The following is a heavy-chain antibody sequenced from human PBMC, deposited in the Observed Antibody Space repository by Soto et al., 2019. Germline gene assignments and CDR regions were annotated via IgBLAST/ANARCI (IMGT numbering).Heavy chain of an antibody. CDR3: ARECYGDSGYFQTYHFDY. J-gene: IGHJ4*02. D-gene: IGHD3-22*01. Sequence: ASVKVSCKASGYTFTSCDINWVRQATGLGLEWMGWINPNNGNTGYAQKFQGRVTVTWNTSISTAYMELSSLRSEDTAEYYCARECYGDSGYFQTYHFDYWGQGTLVTVSS. CDR2: INPNNGNT. V-gene: IGHV1-8*01. CDR1: GYTFTSCD.